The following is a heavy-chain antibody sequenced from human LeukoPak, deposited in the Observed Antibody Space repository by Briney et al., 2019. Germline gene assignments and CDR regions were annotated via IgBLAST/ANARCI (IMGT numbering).Heavy chain of an antibody. CDR2: IIPIFGTA. Sequence: ASVNVSCNASGGTFSSYSISWVRQAPGQGLEWMGLIIPIFGTAHYAQKLQGRVTITTDESTSTAYMELSSLRSEDTAVYYCARLGYCSSTSCPYYYYMDVWGKGTTVTVSS. V-gene: IGHV1-69*05. J-gene: IGHJ6*03. CDR1: GGTFSSYS. CDR3: ARLGYCSSTSCPYYYYMDV. D-gene: IGHD2-2*01.